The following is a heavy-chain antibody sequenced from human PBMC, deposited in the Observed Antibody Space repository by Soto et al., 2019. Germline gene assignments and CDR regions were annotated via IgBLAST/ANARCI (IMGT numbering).Heavy chain of an antibody. Sequence: GASVKVSCKASGYTFTSYYMHWVRQAPGQGLEWMGIINPSGGSTSYAQKFQGRVTMTRDTSTSTVYMELSSLRSEDTAVYYCARGSLYYYDSSGWPYAFDIWGQGTMVTVSS. CDR1: GYTFTSYY. CDR3: ARGSLYYYDSSGWPYAFDI. J-gene: IGHJ3*02. CDR2: INPSGGST. D-gene: IGHD3-22*01. V-gene: IGHV1-46*01.